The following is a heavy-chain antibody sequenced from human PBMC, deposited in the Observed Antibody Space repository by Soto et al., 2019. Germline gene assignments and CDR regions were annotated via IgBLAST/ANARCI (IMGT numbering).Heavy chain of an antibody. CDR3: AGTSLLRFLEWSYGMDV. V-gene: IGHV1-2*02. CDR1: GYTFTGYY. D-gene: IGHD3-3*01. J-gene: IGHJ6*02. Sequence: GASVKVSCKASGYTFTGYYMHWVRQAPGQGLEWMGWINPNSGGTNYAQKFQGRVTMTRDTSISTAYMELSRLRSDDTAVYYCAGTSLLRFLEWSYGMDVWGQGTTVT. CDR2: INPNSGGT.